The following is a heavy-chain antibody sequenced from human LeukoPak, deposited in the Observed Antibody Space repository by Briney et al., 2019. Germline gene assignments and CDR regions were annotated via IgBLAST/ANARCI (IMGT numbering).Heavy chain of an antibody. CDR1: GFTFSSYW. CDR2: IKQDGSEK. D-gene: IGHD3-3*01. V-gene: IGHV3-7*03. Sequence: GGSLRLSCAASGFTFSSYWMSWVRQAPGKGLEWVANIKQDGSEKYYVDSVKGRFTISRDNAKNSLYLQMNSLRAEDTAVYYCASAGRYDFWSGYYVYWGQGTLVTVSS. CDR3: ASAGRYDFWSGYYVY. J-gene: IGHJ4*02.